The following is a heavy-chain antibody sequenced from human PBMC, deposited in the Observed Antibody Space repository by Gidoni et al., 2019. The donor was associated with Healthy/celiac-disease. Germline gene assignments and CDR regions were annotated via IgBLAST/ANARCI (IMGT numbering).Heavy chain of an antibody. D-gene: IGHD3-9*01. CDR2: IYPSGST. V-gene: IGHV4-61*02. CDR3: ARDSSLGAYYDSLTGYSYYFDY. Sequence: QVQLQESGPGLVKPSQTLSLTCTVSGGSISSGSYYWRWIRQPAGKGLEWIGRIYPSGSTNYNPSLKSRVPISVDTSKNQFSLKLSSVTAADTAVYYCARDSSLGAYYDSLTGYSYYFDYWGQGTLVTVSS. J-gene: IGHJ4*02. CDR1: GGSISSGSYY.